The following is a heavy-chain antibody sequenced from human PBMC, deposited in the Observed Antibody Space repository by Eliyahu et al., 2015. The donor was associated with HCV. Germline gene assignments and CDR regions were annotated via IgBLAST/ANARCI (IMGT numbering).Heavy chain of an antibody. CDR3: AKEHGSLRLGYYFDS. J-gene: IGHJ4*02. D-gene: IGHD1-26*01. V-gene: IGHV3-23*01. CDR1: GFTFSXYS. Sequence: EVQLLESGGGLVQPGGSLRLXCXXSGFTFSXYSMSWVRQAPGKGLEXVAAISGSGGAPYHADLLKGRFAISRDNSNNTLFLQMNYLTAEDTAIYYCAKEHGSLRLGYYFDSWGQGTPVTVSS. CDR2: ISGSGGAP.